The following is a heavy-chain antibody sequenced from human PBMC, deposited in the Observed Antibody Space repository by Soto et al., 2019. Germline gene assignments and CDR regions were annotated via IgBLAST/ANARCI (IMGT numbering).Heavy chain of an antibody. CDR2: IGGSGAAT. CDR1: GFTFSGYA. CDR3: AKTTVAAIAYYFDY. J-gene: IGHJ4*02. Sequence: GGSLRLSXAASGFTFSGYAMTWVRQAPGKGLECVSTIGGSGAATYYADSVKGRFTISRDNSKNTLYLQMSGLRAEDTAVYYCAKTTVAAIAYYFDYWGQGALVTVSS. D-gene: IGHD2-21*02. V-gene: IGHV3-23*01.